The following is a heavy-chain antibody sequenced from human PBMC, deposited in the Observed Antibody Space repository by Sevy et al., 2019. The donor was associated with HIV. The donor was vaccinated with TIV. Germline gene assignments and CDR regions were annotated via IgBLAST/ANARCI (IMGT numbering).Heavy chain of an antibody. Sequence: GGSLRLSCVASGFNFNYAWMNWVRQAPGKGLEWVGRIISKTDGGSTNYAAPAEGRFTISRDDSKNTLFLAMNSLKTEDTAVYYCTTVVKNDFWNCHVNYYGLDVWGQGTTVTVSS. CDR1: GFNFNYAW. D-gene: IGHD3-3*01. CDR3: TTVVKNDFWNCHVNYYGLDV. CDR2: IISKTDGGST. V-gene: IGHV3-15*01. J-gene: IGHJ6*02.